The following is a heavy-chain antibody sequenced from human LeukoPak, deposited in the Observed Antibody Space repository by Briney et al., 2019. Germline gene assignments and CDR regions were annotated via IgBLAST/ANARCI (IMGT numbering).Heavy chain of an antibody. CDR1: GFTVSSNY. CDR3: ASEEHYYDSSGYSRESY. D-gene: IGHD3-22*01. Sequence: PGGSLRLSCAASGFTVSSNYMSWVRQAPGKGLEWVSVIYSGGSTYYADSVKGRFTISRDNSKNTLYLQMNSLRAEDTAVYYCASEEHYYDSSGYSRESYWGQGTLVTVSS. V-gene: IGHV3-53*01. J-gene: IGHJ4*02. CDR2: IYSGGST.